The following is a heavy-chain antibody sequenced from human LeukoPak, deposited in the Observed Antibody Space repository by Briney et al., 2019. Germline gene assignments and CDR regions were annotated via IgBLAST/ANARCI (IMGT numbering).Heavy chain of an antibody. CDR1: GFTFSSFS. V-gene: IGHV3-48*02. Sequence: GGSLRLSCTASGFTFSSFSMNWVRQAPGKGLEWVSYISSSRSTIYYADSVKGRFTISRDNAKNSLYLQMNSLRDEDTAVYYCAKCRTTCYANGFDFWGQGTKVTVSS. CDR2: ISSSRSTI. CDR3: AKCRTTCYANGFDF. J-gene: IGHJ3*01. D-gene: IGHD2-2*01.